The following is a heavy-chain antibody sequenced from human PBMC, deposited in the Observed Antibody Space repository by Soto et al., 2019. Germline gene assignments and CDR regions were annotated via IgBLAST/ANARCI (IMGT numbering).Heavy chain of an antibody. CDR2: FHYSGRT. V-gene: IGHV4-39*01. Sequence: TSQPMPLTCSVSGGSISSGPYSWGWIRQPPGKGLEWIGTFHYSGRTYYSPSLERRVTISVDTSKNQFSLKVSSVTAADTAVFYCARLAFYCSGTSCCGYYGMDVWAQAITVSVPS. D-gene: IGHD2-2*01. J-gene: IGHJ6*02. CDR3: ARLAFYCSGTSCCGYYGMDV. CDR1: GGSISSGPYS.